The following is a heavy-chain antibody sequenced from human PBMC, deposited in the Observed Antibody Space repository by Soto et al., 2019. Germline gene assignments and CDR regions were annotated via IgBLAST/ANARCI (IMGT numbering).Heavy chain of an antibody. Sequence: PGGSLRLSCAASGFTFSSYGMHWVRQAPGKGLEGVAVIWYDGSNKYYADSVKGRFTISRDNSKNTLYLQMNSLRAEDTAVYYCAGDNKEYQLSGWFDPWGQGTLVTVSS. V-gene: IGHV3-33*01. J-gene: IGHJ5*02. CDR1: GFTFSSYG. D-gene: IGHD2-2*01. CDR3: AGDNKEYQLSGWFDP. CDR2: IWYDGSNK.